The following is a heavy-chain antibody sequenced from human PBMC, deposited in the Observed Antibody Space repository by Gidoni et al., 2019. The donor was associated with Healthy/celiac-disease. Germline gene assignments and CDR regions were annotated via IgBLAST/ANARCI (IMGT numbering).Heavy chain of an antibody. J-gene: IGHJ4*02. V-gene: IGHV3-33*08. CDR3: AREGRGMGCSSTSCYDFDY. Sequence: QVQLVESGGGVVQPGRSLRLSCAASGFTFSSYGMHWVRQAPGKGLEWVAVIWYDGSNKYYADSVKGRFTISRDNSKNTLYLQMNSLRAEDTAVYYCAREGRGMGCSSTSCYDFDYWGQGTLVTVSS. CDR2: IWYDGSNK. D-gene: IGHD2-2*01. CDR1: GFTFSSYG.